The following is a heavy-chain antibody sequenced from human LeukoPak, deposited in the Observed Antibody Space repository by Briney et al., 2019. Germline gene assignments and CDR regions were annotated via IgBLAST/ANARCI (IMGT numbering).Heavy chain of an antibody. V-gene: IGHV4-30-4*07. CDR2: IYYSGST. D-gene: IGHD5-18*01. J-gene: IGHJ4*02. CDR3: ARSGYSYGIFDY. CDR1: GGSISSGGYS. Sequence: PSETLSLTCAVSGGSISSGGYSWSWIRQPPGKGLEWIGYIYYSGSTYYNPSLKSRVTISVDTSKNQFSLKLSSVTAADTAVYYCARSGYSYGIFDYWGQGTLVTVSS.